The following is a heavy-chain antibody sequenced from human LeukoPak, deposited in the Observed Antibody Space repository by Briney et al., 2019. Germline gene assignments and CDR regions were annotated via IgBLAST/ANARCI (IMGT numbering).Heavy chain of an antibody. D-gene: IGHD5-18*01. CDR1: GGSISSSSYY. Sequence: SETLSLTCTVSGGSISSSSYYWGWIRQPPGKGLEWIGSIYYSGSTYYNPSLKSRVTISVDTSKNQFSLRLSSVTAADTAVYYCARHVVDTAMVERDWFDHWGQGTLVTVSS. V-gene: IGHV4-39*01. CDR3: ARHVVDTAMVERDWFDH. CDR2: IYYSGST. J-gene: IGHJ5*02.